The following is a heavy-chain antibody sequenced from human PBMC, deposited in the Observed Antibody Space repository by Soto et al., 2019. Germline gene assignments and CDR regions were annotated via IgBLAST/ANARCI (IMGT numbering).Heavy chain of an antibody. CDR2: ISNDGSST. V-gene: IGHV3-23*01. CDR1: EFTFS. CDR3: AQKPDAFDI. J-gene: IGHJ3*02. Sequence: TGGSLSLSCSASEFTFSMSWVRQAPGKGLEWVSMISNDGSSTYYADSVKGRFTISRGNSKKILYLQMNSLRAEDTAVYYCAQKPDAFDIWGQGTMVTVSS.